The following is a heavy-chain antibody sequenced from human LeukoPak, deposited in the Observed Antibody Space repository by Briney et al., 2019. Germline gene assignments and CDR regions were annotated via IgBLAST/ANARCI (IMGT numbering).Heavy chain of an antibody. D-gene: IGHD6-13*01. CDR1: GFTFSSYT. V-gene: IGHV3-23*01. CDR2: ITTSDGNT. CDR3: AKTRPLDSSSWSHGDY. J-gene: IGHJ4*02. Sequence: PGGSLRLSCAASGFTFSSYTMSWVRQAPGKGLEWVSTITTSDGNTYYADSVKGRFTIYRDNSKNTLYLQMNSLRAEDTTVYYCAKTRPLDSSSWSHGDYWGQGTLVTVSS.